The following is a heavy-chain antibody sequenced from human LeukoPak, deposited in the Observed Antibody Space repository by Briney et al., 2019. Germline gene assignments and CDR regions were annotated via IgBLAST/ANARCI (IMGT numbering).Heavy chain of an antibody. CDR3: ARGLLNYYYGMDV. CDR1: GFTFSSYG. Sequence: HAGGSLRLSCAASGFTFSSYGMHWVRQAPGKGLEWVAVIWYDGSNKYYADSVKGRFTISRDNSKNTLYLQMNSLRAEDTAVYYCARGLLNYYYGMDVWGQGTTVTVSS. CDR2: IWYDGSNK. J-gene: IGHJ6*02. V-gene: IGHV3-33*01.